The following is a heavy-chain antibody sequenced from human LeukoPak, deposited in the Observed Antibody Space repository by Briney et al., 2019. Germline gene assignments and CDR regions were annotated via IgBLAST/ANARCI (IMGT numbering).Heavy chain of an antibody. V-gene: IGHV3-15*01. Sequence: PGGSLRLSCVATGFTFSDAWMSWVRQAPGKGLEWVARIRSGTEGGAADYAAPVKGRFTISRDDSENTLSLQMNSLKSEDTAVYYCTTDYCSDGSCPGAFDMWGQGTMVTVSS. CDR1: GFTFSDAW. D-gene: IGHD2-15*01. CDR2: IRSGTEGGAA. CDR3: TTDYCSDGSCPGAFDM. J-gene: IGHJ3*02.